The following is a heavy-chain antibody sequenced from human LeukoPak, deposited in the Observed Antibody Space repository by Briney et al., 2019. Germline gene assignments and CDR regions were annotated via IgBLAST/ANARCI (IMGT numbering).Heavy chain of an antibody. V-gene: IGHV4-59*08. CDR3: ARHRRNLNEDRFREGEPNFDY. D-gene: IGHD1-14*01. CDR2: IYYRGST. Sequence: PSETLSLTCTVSGGSVSGYYWSWVRQPPGKGLEWIGCIYYRGSTSYNPSLKSRVTISVDTSKNQLSLHLSSVTASDSAIYYCARHRRNLNEDRFREGEPNFDYWGQGTLVTVSS. CDR1: GGSVSGYY. J-gene: IGHJ4*02.